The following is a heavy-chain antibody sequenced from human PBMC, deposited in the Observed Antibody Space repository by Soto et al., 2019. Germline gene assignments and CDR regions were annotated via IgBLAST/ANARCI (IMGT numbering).Heavy chain of an antibody. V-gene: IGHV4-59*01. J-gene: IGHJ5*02. Sequence: SETLSLTCTVSGGSISSYYWSWIRQPPGKGLEWIGYIYYSGSTNYNPSPKSRVTISVDTSKNQFSLKLSSVTAADTAVYYCARGEVKTYYDFWSGPLALDNWFDPWGQGTLVTVSS. D-gene: IGHD3-3*01. CDR2: IYYSGST. CDR3: ARGEVKTYYDFWSGPLALDNWFDP. CDR1: GGSISSYY.